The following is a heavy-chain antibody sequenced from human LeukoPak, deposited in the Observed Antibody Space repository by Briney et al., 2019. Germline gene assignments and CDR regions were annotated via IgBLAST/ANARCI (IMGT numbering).Heavy chain of an antibody. D-gene: IGHD4-17*01. CDR1: GFTFSSYG. V-gene: IGHV3-30*18. J-gene: IGHJ3*02. CDR3: AKEGTHYGDYEDIPDAFDI. CDR2: ISYDGSNK. Sequence: PGRSLRLSCAASGFTFSSYGMHWVRQAPGKGLEWVAVISYDGSNKYYADSVKGRFTISRDNSKNTLYLQMNSLRAEDTAVYYCAKEGTHYGDYEDIPDAFDIWGQGTMVTVSS.